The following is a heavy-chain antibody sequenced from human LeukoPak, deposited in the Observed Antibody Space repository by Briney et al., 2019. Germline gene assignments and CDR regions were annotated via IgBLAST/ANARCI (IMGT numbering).Heavy chain of an antibody. CDR1: GLTFRNYG. CDR3: ARDFEVTTMTTSRFDY. Sequence: PGKSLRLSCAASGLTFRNYGMHWVRQAPGKGLEWVAVISYDGSNKYYADSMKGRFTISRDNSKNTLYLQMNSLRAEDTAVYYCARDFEVTTMTTSRFDYWGQGTPVTVSS. V-gene: IGHV3-30*19. CDR2: ISYDGSNK. D-gene: IGHD4-17*01. J-gene: IGHJ4*02.